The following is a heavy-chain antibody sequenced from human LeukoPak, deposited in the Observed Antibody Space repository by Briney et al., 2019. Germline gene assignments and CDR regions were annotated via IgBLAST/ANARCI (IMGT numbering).Heavy chain of an antibody. CDR2: IKQDGSDK. CDR1: GFTFSSYW. J-gene: IGHJ4*02. Sequence: PGGSLRLSCAASGFTFSSYWMSWVRQAPGKGLEWVANIKQDGSDKYYVDSVKGRFTISRDNAKNSVYLQMNSLRAEDTAVYYCARDKVVDATLFDYWGQGTRVTVSS. D-gene: IGHD1-26*01. V-gene: IGHV3-7*01. CDR3: ARDKVVDATLFDY.